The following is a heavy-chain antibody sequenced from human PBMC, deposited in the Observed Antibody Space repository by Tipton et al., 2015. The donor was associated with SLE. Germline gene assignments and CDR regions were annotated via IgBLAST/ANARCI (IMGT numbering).Heavy chain of an antibody. CDR2: VYYTGST. Sequence: GLVKPSETLSLTCTVSGGSISSHYWNWIRQPPGKGLEWIGHVYYTGSTNFNPSLKSRGTISVDTSKNQISLRLNSVTTADTAVYFCARRRYYDSSGYHYLVAFDIWGQGTTVTVSS. CDR1: GGSISSHY. CDR3: ARRRYYDSSGYHYLVAFDI. J-gene: IGHJ3*02. D-gene: IGHD3-22*01. V-gene: IGHV4-59*11.